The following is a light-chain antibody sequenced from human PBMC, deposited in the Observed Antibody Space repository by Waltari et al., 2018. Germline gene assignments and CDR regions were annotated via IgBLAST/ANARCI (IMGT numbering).Light chain of an antibody. Sequence: QPVLTQPPSVSAAAGQKVTISCSGSNSNVRANSVAWYHHLPRTAPSFLTYENKIRPSGFPTRFSGSKSGTSATLGIPGSQTGNEAVNYAGTWNSSLGVVAFGGGTRLTFL. CDR2: ENK. CDR1: NSNVRANS. V-gene: IGLV1-51*02. J-gene: IGLJ2*01. CDR3: GTWNSSLGVVA.